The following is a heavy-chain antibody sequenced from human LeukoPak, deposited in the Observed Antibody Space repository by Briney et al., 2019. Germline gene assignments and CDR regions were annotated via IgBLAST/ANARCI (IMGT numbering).Heavy chain of an antibody. Sequence: GGSLRLSCATSGFTFSSYAMSWVRQAPGKGLEWVSAISGSGGSTYYADSVKGRFTISRDNAKKSLYLQMNSLRAEDTAVYYCARENWVTSYTMDVWGQGTTVTVSS. CDR3: ARENWVTSYTMDV. D-gene: IGHD7-27*01. CDR1: GFTFSSYA. CDR2: ISGSGGST. V-gene: IGHV3-23*01. J-gene: IGHJ6*02.